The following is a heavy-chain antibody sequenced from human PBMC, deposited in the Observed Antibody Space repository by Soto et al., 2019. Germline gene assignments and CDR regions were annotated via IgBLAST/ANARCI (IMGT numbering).Heavy chain of an antibody. CDR1: RGSISNYF. V-gene: IGHV4-59*12. CDR3: ARGKRGHYYGSGSYYNVPDYYGMDG. Sequence: SETLSLTCTVSRGSISNYFWTWIRQPPGRGLEWIGYISYSGTTNYNASLKSRVTISVDTSANQFSLRVSSVTAADTAVYYCARGKRGHYYGSGSYYNVPDYYGMDGWGQRTTVTVSS. CDR2: ISYSGTT. D-gene: IGHD3-10*01. J-gene: IGHJ6*02.